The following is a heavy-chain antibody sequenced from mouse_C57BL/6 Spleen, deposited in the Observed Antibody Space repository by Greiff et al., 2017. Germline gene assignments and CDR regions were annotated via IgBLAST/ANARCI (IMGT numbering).Heavy chain of an antibody. J-gene: IGHJ4*01. CDR2: INPNNGGT. Sequence: EVQLQQSGPELVKPGASVKISCKASGYTFTDYYMNWVKQSHGKSLEWIGDINPNNGGTSYNQKFKGKATLTVDKSSSTAYMELRSLTSEDSAVYYCARYGLRRSAMDYWGQGTSVTVSS. D-gene: IGHD2-4*01. CDR1: GYTFTDYY. V-gene: IGHV1-26*01. CDR3: ARYGLRRSAMDY.